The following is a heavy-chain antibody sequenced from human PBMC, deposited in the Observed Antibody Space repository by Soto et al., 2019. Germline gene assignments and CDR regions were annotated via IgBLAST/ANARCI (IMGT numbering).Heavy chain of an antibody. Sequence: SETLSLTCAVYGGSFSGYYWSWIRQPPGKGLEWIGEINHSGSTNYNPSLKSRVTLSVETSKNQFFLKMISVTAADTAFFYCARLGSSGWYQGSYFDYWGQGTLVTVSS. CDR3: ARLGSSGWYQGSYFDY. CDR2: INHSGST. V-gene: IGHV4-34*01. D-gene: IGHD6-19*01. CDR1: GGSFSGYY. J-gene: IGHJ4*02.